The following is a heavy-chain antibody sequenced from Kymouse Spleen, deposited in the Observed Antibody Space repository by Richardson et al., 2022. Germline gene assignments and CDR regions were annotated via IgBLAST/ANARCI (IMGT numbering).Heavy chain of an antibody. Sequence: QVQLQESGPGLVKPSETLSLTCTVSGGSISSYYWSWIRQPPGKGLEWIGYIYYSGSTNYNPSLKSRVTISVDTSKNQFSLKLSSVTAADTAVYYCARERPYSNSFDYWGQGTLVTVSS. D-gene: IGHD4-11,IGHD4-11*01. J-gene: IGHJ4*02. V-gene: IGHV4-59*01. CDR1: GGSISSYY. CDR3: ARERPYSNSFDY. CDR2: IYYSGST.